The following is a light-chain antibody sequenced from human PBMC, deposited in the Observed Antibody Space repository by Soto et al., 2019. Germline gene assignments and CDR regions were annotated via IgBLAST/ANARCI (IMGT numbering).Light chain of an antibody. J-gene: IGKJ1*01. Sequence: EIVLTQSPGTLSLSPGERATLSCRASQNLSSGYLAWYQQKPGQAPRILIYAASSRATGIPDRFSGSGSGTDFTLTISRLEPEDFAVYYCQQYDSSPWTFGQGTKVDIK. CDR1: QNLSSGY. V-gene: IGKV3-20*01. CDR2: AAS. CDR3: QQYDSSPWT.